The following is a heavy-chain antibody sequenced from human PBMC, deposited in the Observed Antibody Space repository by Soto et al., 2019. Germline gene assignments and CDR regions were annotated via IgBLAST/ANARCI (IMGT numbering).Heavy chain of an antibody. CDR1: GGSIRSYY. V-gene: IGHV4-4*07. J-gene: IGHJ6*01. CDR2: IYTSGST. D-gene: IGHD1-26*01. CDR3: AREGASGFGMDV. Sequence: QVQLQESGPGLVKPSETLSLTCNVSGGSIRSYYWSWVRQPAGKPLEWIGRIYTSGSTNYNPSLKSLFSMSVDTSKNQFSLEVTSVTAADTAVYFCAREGASGFGMDVWGLGTTVTVSS.